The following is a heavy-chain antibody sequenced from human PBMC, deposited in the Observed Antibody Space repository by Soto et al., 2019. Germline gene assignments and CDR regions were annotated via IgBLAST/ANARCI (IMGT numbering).Heavy chain of an antibody. D-gene: IGHD5-18*01. CDR1: GFTFSSYG. CDR2: IWYDGSNK. V-gene: IGHV3-33*01. CDR3: ARDGWIQLWSYYYGMDV. Sequence: PGGSLRLSCAASGFTFSSYGMHWVRQAPGKGLEWVAVIWYDGSNKYYADSVKGRFTISRDNSKNTLYLQMNSLRAEDTAVYYCARDGWIQLWSYYYGMDVWGQGTTVTVSS. J-gene: IGHJ6*02.